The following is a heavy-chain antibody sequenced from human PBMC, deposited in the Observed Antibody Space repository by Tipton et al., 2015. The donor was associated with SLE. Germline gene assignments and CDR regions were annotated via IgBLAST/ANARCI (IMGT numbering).Heavy chain of an antibody. V-gene: IGHV4-59*08. CDR1: GGSITNHY. J-gene: IGHJ3*02. CDR2: IHYSGTT. Sequence: TLSLTCTVSGGSITNHYWNWIRQPPGKGLEWIGYIHYSGTTHDNPSLKSRVTTSVDMSKNQFSLRLTSVTAADTAVYYCASSEGAEDAFDIWGQGTMVTVSS. CDR3: ASSEGAEDAFDI. D-gene: IGHD1-26*01.